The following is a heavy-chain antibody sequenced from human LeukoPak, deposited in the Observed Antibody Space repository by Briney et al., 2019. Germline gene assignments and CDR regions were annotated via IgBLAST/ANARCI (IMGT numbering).Heavy chain of an antibody. D-gene: IGHD3-16*01. V-gene: IGHV3-23*01. CDR3: ARVGDWSNYFGMDA. J-gene: IGHJ6*02. CDR1: GFTFSGHS. Sequence: GGSLRLSCAASGFTFSGHSMTWVRQTPGKGLEWVSVIFGNGVKTYYADSLKGRFTISRDNSKSTLYLQMNGLRADDTAVYYCARVGDWSNYFGMDAWGQGTTVSVSS. CDR2: IFGNGVKT.